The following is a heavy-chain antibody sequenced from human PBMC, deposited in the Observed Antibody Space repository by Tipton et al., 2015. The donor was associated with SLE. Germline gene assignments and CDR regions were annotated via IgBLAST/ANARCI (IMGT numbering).Heavy chain of an antibody. CDR3: ASVDSEYSSSWYYFDY. CDR1: GGSISSSSYY. D-gene: IGHD6-13*01. V-gene: IGHV4-39*07. Sequence: TLSLTCTVSGGSISSSSYYWGWIRQPPGKGLEWIGSIYYSGSTYYNPSLKSRVTISVDTSKNQFSLKLSSVTAADTAVYYCASVDSEYSSSWYYFDYWGQGTLVTVSS. CDR2: IYYSGST. J-gene: IGHJ4*02.